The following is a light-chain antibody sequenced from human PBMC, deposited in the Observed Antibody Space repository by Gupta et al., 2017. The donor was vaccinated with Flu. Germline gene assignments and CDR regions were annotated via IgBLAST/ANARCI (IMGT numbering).Light chain of an antibody. CDR2: AAS. Sequence: DIQMTQSPSSLSASVGDRVTITCRASQSISSYLNWYQQKPGKAPKLLIYAASSLKSGVPSRFSGSGSGTDFTLTISSLQPEDFATYYCQQSYSNPWTFGQGTKVEIK. V-gene: IGKV1-39*01. CDR3: QQSYSNPWT. J-gene: IGKJ1*01. CDR1: QSISSY.